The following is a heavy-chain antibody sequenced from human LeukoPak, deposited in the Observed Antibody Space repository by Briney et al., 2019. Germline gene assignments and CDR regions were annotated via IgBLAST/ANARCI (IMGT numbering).Heavy chain of an antibody. CDR3: AREVVGATSEFDF. Sequence: GGSLRLSCAASGFTFSTYGMSWVRQAPGKGLEWVSYITSSGSAIYYADSVKGRFTISRDNAKNSLYLQMNSLRADDTALYYCAREVVGATSEFDFWGQGTLVTVSS. CDR1: GFTFSTYG. D-gene: IGHD1-26*01. V-gene: IGHV3-48*04. CDR2: ITSSGSAI. J-gene: IGHJ4*02.